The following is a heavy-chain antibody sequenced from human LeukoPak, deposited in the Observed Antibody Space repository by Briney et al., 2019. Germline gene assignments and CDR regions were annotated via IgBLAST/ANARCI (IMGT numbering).Heavy chain of an antibody. CDR2: INPNSGGT. V-gene: IGHV1-2*02. CDR3: ARAGVWDYSDSSGYHNAAFDI. D-gene: IGHD3-22*01. Sequence: EASVKVSCKASGYTFTSYGISWVRQAPGQGLEWMGWINPNSGGTNYAQKFQGRVTVTRDTSISTAYMDLSRLRSDDTAVYYCARAGVWDYSDSSGYHNAAFDIWGQGTMVTVSS. J-gene: IGHJ3*02. CDR1: GYTFTSYG.